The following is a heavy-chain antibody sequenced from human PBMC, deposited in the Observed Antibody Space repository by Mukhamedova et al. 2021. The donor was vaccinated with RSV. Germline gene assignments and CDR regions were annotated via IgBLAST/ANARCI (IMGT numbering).Heavy chain of an antibody. CDR2: SYT. CDR3: ARITAAGTPAIAY. D-gene: IGHD6-13*01. J-gene: IGHJ4*02. V-gene: IGHV3-11*06. Sequence: SYTNYADSVKGRFTISRDNAKNSLYLQMNSLRAEDTAVYYCARITAAGTPAIAYWGQGTLVTVSS.